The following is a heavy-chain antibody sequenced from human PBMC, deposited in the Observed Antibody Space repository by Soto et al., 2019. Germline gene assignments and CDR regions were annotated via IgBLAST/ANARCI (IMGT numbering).Heavy chain of an antibody. CDR2: FYYSGST. D-gene: IGHD3-22*01. V-gene: IGHV4-39*01. J-gene: IGHJ5*02. Sequence: QLQLQESGPGLVKPSETLSLTCTVSGGSISSSNYYWAWIRQPPGKGLEWIGSFYYSGSTYYKPSLKSRVSISVDTSKNQFPLKLSSVTAADTAVYYCARPIEGGSSGYYHWGQGTLVTVSS. CDR1: GGSISSSNYY. CDR3: ARPIEGGSSGYYH.